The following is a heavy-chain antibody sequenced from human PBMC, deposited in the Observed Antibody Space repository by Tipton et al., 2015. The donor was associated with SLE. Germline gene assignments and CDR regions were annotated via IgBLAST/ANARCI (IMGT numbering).Heavy chain of an antibody. CDR3: AREMGFDSSGNYNPFDY. CDR2: ISHSGSA. D-gene: IGHD3-22*01. Sequence: TLSLTCTVSGGSISGYYWGWIRQPPGNGLEWIGCISHSGSAIYNPSLKSRVTISIDTSKNQVSLKVSSVTAADTAIYYCAREMGFDSSGNYNPFDYWGQGTLVTVSS. V-gene: IGHV4-59*01. J-gene: IGHJ4*02. CDR1: GGSISGYY.